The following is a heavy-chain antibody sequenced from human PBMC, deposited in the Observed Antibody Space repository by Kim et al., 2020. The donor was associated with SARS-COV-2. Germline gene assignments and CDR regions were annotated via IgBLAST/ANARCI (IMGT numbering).Heavy chain of an antibody. D-gene: IGHD3-10*01. CDR3: ARGFGSRGSHRCAH. CDR2: IFYSGST. CDR1: GGSISSYY. V-gene: IGHV4-59*13. Sequence: SETLSLTCTVSGGSISSYYWSWIRQPPGKGLEWMGYIFYSGSTNYNPSLKSRVTISVDTSKNQFSLKLTSVTAADTAVYFCARGFGSRGSHRCAHWSQGT. J-gene: IGHJ4*02.